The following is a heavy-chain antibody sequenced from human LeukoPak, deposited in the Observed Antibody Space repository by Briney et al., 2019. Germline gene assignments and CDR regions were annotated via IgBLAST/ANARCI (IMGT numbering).Heavy chain of an antibody. CDR1: GESITTHY. CDR3: AREKIAMRAFDS. V-gene: IGHV4-59*11. CDR2: VYDTGST. J-gene: IGHJ4*02. Sequence: SETLSLTCTVSGESITTHYWTWIRQPPGKGLEWIGYVYDTGSTDYNPSLKSRVTISVDTSKNQFSLRLNSVTAADTAIYYCAREKIAMRAFDSWGQGTLVTVSS. D-gene: IGHD2-2*01.